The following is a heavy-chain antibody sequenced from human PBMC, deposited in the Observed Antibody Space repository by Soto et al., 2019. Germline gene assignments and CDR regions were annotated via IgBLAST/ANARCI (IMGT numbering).Heavy chain of an antibody. CDR2: INPSGGST. J-gene: IGHJ6*02. V-gene: IGHV1-46*03. CDR1: GYTFTSYY. CDR3: ARGRVSTTALDYYYGMDV. Sequence: ASVKVSCKASGYTFTSYYMHWVRQAPGQGLEWMAIINPSGGSTSYAQKFQGRVTMTRDTSTSTVYMELSSLRSEDTAVYYCARGRVSTTALDYYYGMDVWGQGTTVTVSS. D-gene: IGHD1-1*01.